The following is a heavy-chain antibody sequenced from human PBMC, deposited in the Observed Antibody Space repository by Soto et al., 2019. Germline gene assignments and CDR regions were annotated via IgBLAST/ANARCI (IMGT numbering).Heavy chain of an antibody. D-gene: IGHD3-22*01. Sequence: QVQFVQSGAEEKKPGASVKVSCKASGYTFTSYAMHWVRQAPGQRLEWMGWINAGNGNTKYSQKFQGRVTITRDTSASTAYMEMSSLRSEDTAVYYWARSSGYYLIDDYWGQGTLVTVSS. CDR1: GYTFTSYA. V-gene: IGHV1-3*05. CDR2: INAGNGNT. J-gene: IGHJ4*02. CDR3: ARSSGYYLIDDY.